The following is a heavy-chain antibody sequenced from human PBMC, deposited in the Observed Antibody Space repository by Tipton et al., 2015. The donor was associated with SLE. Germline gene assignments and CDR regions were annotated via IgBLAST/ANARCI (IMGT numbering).Heavy chain of an antibody. D-gene: IGHD3-3*01. CDR3: ARAHYDFRSYNLDY. J-gene: IGHJ4*02. V-gene: IGHV3-74*01. CDR2: INTDGSGK. CDR1: GYTFNRYW. Sequence: SLRLSCEGSGYTFNRYWMHWVRQAPGKGLVWVSRINTDGSGKDYAESVKGRFTISRDNAENTLYLQMNSLRAEDTAVYYCARAHYDFRSYNLDYWGQGTLVTVSS.